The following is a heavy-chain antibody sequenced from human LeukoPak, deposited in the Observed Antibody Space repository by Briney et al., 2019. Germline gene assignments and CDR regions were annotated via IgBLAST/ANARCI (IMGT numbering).Heavy chain of an antibody. CDR3: AREGPLFVLDY. J-gene: IGHJ4*02. D-gene: IGHD6-6*01. CDR2: MTPSSGSA. CDR1: GYRFTSYD. V-gene: IGHV1-8*01. Sequence: ASVKVSCKTSGYRFTSYDISWARPATGQGLQWMGRMTPSSGSAEYAQRFQGRVTLARDTASGTAYLELRSLSADDTAIYYCAREGPLFVLDYWGQGTRVAVSS.